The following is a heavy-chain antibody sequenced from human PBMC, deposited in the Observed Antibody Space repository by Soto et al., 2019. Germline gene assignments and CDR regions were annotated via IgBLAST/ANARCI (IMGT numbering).Heavy chain of an antibody. D-gene: IGHD3-10*01. J-gene: IGHJ4*02. CDR2: ISGSGGST. CDR3: AKSQSPGITMVRGPFDY. CDR1: GFTFSSYA. V-gene: IGHV3-23*01. Sequence: PGGSLRLSCAASGFTFSSYAMSWVRQAPGKGLEWVSAISGSGGSTYYADSVKGRFTISRDNSKNTLYLQMNSLRAEDTAVYYCAKSQSPGITMVRGPFDYWGQGTLVTVSS.